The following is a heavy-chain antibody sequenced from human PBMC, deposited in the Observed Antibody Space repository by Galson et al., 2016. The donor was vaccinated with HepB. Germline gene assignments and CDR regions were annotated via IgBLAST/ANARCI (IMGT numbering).Heavy chain of an antibody. CDR3: AKGDFWRGWPDWYFDL. CDR2: IYHSGTT. Sequence: TLSLTCTVSGGSISNGGYSWSWIRQTPGKGLGWIGYIYHSGTTYYNPSLKSRVTISVDRSKNQFSLKLSSVTAADTAVYYCAKGDFWRGWPDWYFDLWGRGSLVTVSS. CDR1: GGSISNGGYS. J-gene: IGHJ2*01. D-gene: IGHD3-3*01. V-gene: IGHV4-30-2*01.